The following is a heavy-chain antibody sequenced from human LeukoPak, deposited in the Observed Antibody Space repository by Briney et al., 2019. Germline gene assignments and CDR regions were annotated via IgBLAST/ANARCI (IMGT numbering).Heavy chain of an antibody. Sequence: SETLSLTCAVYGGSFISGYYWTFIRQTPEKGLEWIGEIHHSGSTNYNPNSNPSLKSRVTISLDKSKNQVSMKLNSVTAAGTALYYCATFRWAVGFEYWGQGTLVTVSS. CDR2: IHHSGST. V-gene: IGHV4-34*01. D-gene: IGHD6-13*01. CDR3: ATFRWAVGFEY. CDR1: GGSFISGYY. J-gene: IGHJ4*02.